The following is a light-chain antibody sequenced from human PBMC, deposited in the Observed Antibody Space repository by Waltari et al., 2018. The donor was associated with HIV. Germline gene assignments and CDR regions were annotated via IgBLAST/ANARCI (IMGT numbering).Light chain of an antibody. J-gene: IGLJ3*02. Sequence: QSVLTQPPSVSAAPGQTVTISCSGSSSNIGNNYVSWYQQVTGAAPKLVLYDNNERPSRIRDRFSGSKSGSSATRDITGLQPGDEADYYCGTWDSGKNVWVFGGGTKLTVL. V-gene: IGLV1-51*01. CDR2: DNN. CDR3: GTWDSGKNVWV. CDR1: SSNIGNNY.